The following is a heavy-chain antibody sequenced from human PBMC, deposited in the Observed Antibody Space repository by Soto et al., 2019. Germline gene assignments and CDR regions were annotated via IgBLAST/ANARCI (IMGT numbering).Heavy chain of an antibody. D-gene: IGHD6-6*01. V-gene: IGHV4-4*02. J-gene: IGHJ6*02. CDR1: GGSISSSNW. Sequence: PSETLSLTCAVSGGSISSSNWWSLVRQPPGKGLEWIGEIYHSGSTNYNPSLKSRVTISVDKSKNQFSLKLSSVTAADTAVYYCARDQSSSVYYYYGMDVWGQGTTVTVSS. CDR3: ARDQSSSVYYYYGMDV. CDR2: IYHSGST.